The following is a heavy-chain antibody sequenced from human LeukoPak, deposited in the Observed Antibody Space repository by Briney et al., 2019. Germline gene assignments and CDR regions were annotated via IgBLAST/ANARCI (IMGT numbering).Heavy chain of an antibody. Sequence: GASEKVSCKASGYTFTYYYIHWVRQAPGQGPEWMGWINSNTGDTKYAQKFQDRVTLTQDTSISTAYMELSRLESDDTAVFYCARGRWLQLWGDYWGQGTPLTVSS. V-gene: IGHV1-2*02. D-gene: IGHD5-18*01. CDR1: GYTFTYYY. CDR3: ARGRWLQLWGDY. J-gene: IGHJ4*02. CDR2: INSNTGDT.